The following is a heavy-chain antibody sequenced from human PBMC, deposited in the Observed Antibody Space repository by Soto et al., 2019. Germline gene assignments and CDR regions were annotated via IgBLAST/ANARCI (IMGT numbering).Heavy chain of an antibody. CDR2: ISYDGSNK. V-gene: IGHV3-30-3*01. CDR1: GFTFSSYA. Sequence: GGSLRLSCAASGFTFSSYAMHWVRQAPGKGLEWVGVISYDGSNKYYADSVKGRFTISRDNSKNTLYLQMNSLRAEDTAVYYCARDSLLRFLEWSRYGMDVWGQGTTVTVSS. D-gene: IGHD3-3*01. CDR3: ARDSLLRFLEWSRYGMDV. J-gene: IGHJ6*02.